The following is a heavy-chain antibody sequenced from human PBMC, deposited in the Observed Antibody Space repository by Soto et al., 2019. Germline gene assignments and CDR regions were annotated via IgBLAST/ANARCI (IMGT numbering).Heavy chain of an antibody. CDR1: EFTFSSYW. CDR3: ARDLGAPGRGSAVGYYYHYVMDV. D-gene: IGHD2-2*01. J-gene: IGHJ6*02. CDR2: IKEDGSEK. Sequence: EVQLVESGGGLVQPGGSLRLSCAASEFTFSSYWMNWVRQSPGKGLEWVANIKEDGSEKYYVDSVKGRFTISRDNAKNSLYLQMNSLRGEDTAVYYCARDLGAPGRGSAVGYYYHYVMDVWGQGTTVTVSS. V-gene: IGHV3-7*05.